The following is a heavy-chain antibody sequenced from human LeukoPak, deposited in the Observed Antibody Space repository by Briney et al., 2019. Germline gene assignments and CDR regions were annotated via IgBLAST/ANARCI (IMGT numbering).Heavy chain of an antibody. CDR3: ARDGSYDSSGGAFDI. Sequence: SETLSLTCTVSGGSISSSSYYWGWIRQPPGKGLEWIGSIYYSGSTYYNPSLKSRVTISVDTSKNQFSLKLSSVTAADTAVYYCARDGSYDSSGGAFDIWGQGTMVTVSS. J-gene: IGHJ3*02. D-gene: IGHD3-22*01. V-gene: IGHV4-39*07. CDR2: IYYSGST. CDR1: GGSISSSSYY.